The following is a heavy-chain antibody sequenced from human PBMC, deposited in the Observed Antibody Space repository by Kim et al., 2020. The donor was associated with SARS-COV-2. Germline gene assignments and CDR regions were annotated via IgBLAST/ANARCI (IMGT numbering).Heavy chain of an antibody. CDR2: IKSKTDGGTT. CDR3: TTRVTMIVVVIDY. D-gene: IGHD3-22*01. J-gene: IGHJ4*02. CDR1: GFTFSNAW. Sequence: GGSLRLSCAASGFTFSNAWMSWVRQAPGKGLEWVGRIKSKTDGGTTDYAAPVKGRFTISRDDSKNTLYLQMNSLKTEDTAVYYCTTRVTMIVVVIDYWGQGTLVSVSS. V-gene: IGHV3-15*01.